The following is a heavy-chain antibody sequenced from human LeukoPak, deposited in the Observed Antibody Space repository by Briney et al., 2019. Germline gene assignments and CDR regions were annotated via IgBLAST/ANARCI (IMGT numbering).Heavy chain of an antibody. V-gene: IGHV3-33*01. D-gene: IGHD2-15*01. CDR3: ARDMEGYCSGGSCYMYF. CDR2: IWYDGSNK. Sequence: PGGSLRLSCAASGFTFSSYGMHWVRQAPGKGLEWVAVIWYDGSNKYYADSVKGRFTISRVNSKNTLYLQMNSLRAEDTAVYYCARDMEGYCSGGSCYMYFWGQGTLVTVSS. J-gene: IGHJ4*02. CDR1: GFTFSSYG.